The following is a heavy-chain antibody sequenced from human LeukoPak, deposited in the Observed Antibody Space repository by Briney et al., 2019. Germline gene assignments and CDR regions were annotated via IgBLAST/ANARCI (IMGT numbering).Heavy chain of an antibody. CDR3: AKENYGDSTGGRFQH. J-gene: IGHJ1*01. Sequence: PGGSLRLSCAASGFTFSSYGMSWVRQAPGKGLEWVSAISGSGGSTYYADSVKGRFTISRDNSKNTPYLQMNSLRAEDTAVYYCAKENYGDSTGGRFQHWGQGTLVTVSS. V-gene: IGHV3-23*01. D-gene: IGHD4-17*01. CDR1: GFTFSSYG. CDR2: ISGSGGST.